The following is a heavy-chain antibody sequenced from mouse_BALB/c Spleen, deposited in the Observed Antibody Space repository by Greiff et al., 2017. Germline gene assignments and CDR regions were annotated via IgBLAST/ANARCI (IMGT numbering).Heavy chain of an antibody. Sequence: EVKLVESGGGLVQPGGSRKLSCAASGFTFSSFGMHWVRQAPEKGLEWVAYISSGSSTIYYAATVKGRFTSSRDNPKNTLFLQMTSLRYEDTAMYYCARDGNYHYAMDYWGQGTTVTVSS. CDR1: GFTFSSFG. J-gene: IGHJ4*01. D-gene: IGHD2-1*01. CDR3: ARDGNYHYAMDY. V-gene: IGHV5-17*02. CDR2: ISSGSSTI.